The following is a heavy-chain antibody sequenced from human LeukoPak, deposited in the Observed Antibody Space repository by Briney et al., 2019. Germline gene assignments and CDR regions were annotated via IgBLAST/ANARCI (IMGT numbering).Heavy chain of an antibody. CDR3: AKTTAGNSSGRYPGWPVDY. CDR1: GFTFNSYA. V-gene: IGHV3-23*01. D-gene: IGHD6-19*01. Sequence: GGSLRLSCAASGFTFNSYAMTWVRQAPGKGLEWVSHVSGSGGITYYADSVKGRFTISRDNSKNTLYLLMNSLRAEDTAVYYCAKTTAGNSSGRYPGWPVDYWGQGTLVTVSS. CDR2: VSGSGGIT. J-gene: IGHJ4*02.